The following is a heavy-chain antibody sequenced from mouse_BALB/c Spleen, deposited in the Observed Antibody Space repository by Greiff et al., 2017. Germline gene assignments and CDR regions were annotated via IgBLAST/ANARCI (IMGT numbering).Heavy chain of an antibody. V-gene: IGHV14-3*02. CDR1: GFTFKDTY. CDR3: ARWGDY. Sequence: VQLQQSGAELVKPGASVKLSCTASGFTFKDTYMSWVNQRPDQGLEWIGRIDPANGNTKYARKFQGKATITADTSSNTAYLQLRSLTSEDTAVYYCARWGDYWGQGTALTVSS. J-gene: IGHJ2*01. CDR2: IDPANGNT.